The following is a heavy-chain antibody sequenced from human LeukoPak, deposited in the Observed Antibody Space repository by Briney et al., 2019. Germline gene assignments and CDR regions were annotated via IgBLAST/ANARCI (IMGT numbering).Heavy chain of an antibody. Sequence: SETLSLTCTVSGGSISSYYWSWIRQPPGKGMEWIAYVYNSGSTNYNPSLKSRVTISVDTSKNQFSLRLSSLTAADTAVYYCARIYYDSGAYYRRAFDIWGQGTMVTVSS. CDR1: GGSISSYY. D-gene: IGHD3-22*01. CDR2: VYNSGST. J-gene: IGHJ3*02. CDR3: ARIYYDSGAYYRRAFDI. V-gene: IGHV4-59*01.